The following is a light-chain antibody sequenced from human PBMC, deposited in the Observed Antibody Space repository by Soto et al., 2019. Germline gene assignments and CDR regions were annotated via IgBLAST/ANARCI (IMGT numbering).Light chain of an antibody. CDR1: QSISIW. Sequence: DIQMANSPSTLTASVLYMVTFTFRASQSISIWLAWYQQEPGKAPKLLIYDASSLESGVPSRFSGSGSGTEFTLTISSLQPDDFATYYCLKDYGDSWKFGQGTKVDIK. J-gene: IGKJ1*01. V-gene: IGKV1-5*01. CDR2: DAS. CDR3: LKDYGDSWK.